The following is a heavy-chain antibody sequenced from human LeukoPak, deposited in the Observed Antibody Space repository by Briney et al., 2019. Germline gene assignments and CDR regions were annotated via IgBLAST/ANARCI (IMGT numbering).Heavy chain of an antibody. Sequence: GASVKVSCKASGYTFTTYFMNWVRQAPGQGLEWMGWINPNSGGTNYAQKFQGRVTMTRDTSISTAYMELSRLRSDDTAVYYCARDQKFDSSGYAPDYWGQGTLVTVSS. CDR1: GYTFTTYF. J-gene: IGHJ4*02. CDR3: ARDQKFDSSGYAPDY. D-gene: IGHD3-22*01. CDR2: INPNSGGT. V-gene: IGHV1-2*02.